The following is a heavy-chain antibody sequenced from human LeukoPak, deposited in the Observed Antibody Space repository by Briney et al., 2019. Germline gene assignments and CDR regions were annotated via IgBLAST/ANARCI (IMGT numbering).Heavy chain of an antibody. J-gene: IGHJ3*02. V-gene: IGHV3-53*01. D-gene: IGHD1-26*01. Sequence: PGGSLRLSCAASGFTVRSNYMNWVRQAPGKGLEWVSVIYSGGATYYTDSVKGRFTISRDNSKNTLHLQTNSLRAEDTAVYYCARGLASGSPGAFDIWGQGTMVTVSS. CDR3: ARGLASGSPGAFDI. CDR2: IYSGGAT. CDR1: GFTVRSNY.